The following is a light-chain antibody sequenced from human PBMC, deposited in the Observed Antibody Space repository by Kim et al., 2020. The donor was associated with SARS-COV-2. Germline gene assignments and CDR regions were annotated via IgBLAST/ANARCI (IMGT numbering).Light chain of an antibody. CDR2: QDE. J-gene: IGLJ2*01. V-gene: IGLV3-1*01. Sequence: SYELTQPPSVSVSPGQTASITCSGERLGNKYVCWYQKKPGQSPVVVMYQDERRPSGIPERFSGSNSGNTATLTISGTQAMDEADYYCQVWESTPTVFGGG. CDR1: RLGNKY. CDR3: QVWESTPTV.